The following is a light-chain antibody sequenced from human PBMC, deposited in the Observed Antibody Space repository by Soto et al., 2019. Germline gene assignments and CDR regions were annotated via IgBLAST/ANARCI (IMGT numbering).Light chain of an antibody. CDR2: DAS. J-gene: IGKJ5*01. CDR3: QQRSSWPIT. CDR1: QGIRND. V-gene: IGKV1-17*01. Sequence: IQMTQSPSSLSASVGDRVTITCRASQGIRNDVGWYQQKPGKAPELLIYDASSLESGVPSRFSGSGSGTDFTLTISSLEPEDFAVYYCQQRSSWPITFGQGTRLEIK.